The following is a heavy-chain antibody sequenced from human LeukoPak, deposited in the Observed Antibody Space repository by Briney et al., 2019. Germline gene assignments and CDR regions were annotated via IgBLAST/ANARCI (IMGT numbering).Heavy chain of an antibody. J-gene: IGHJ4*02. CDR2: IYYSGGT. CDR1: GGSISSHY. CDR3: ARDYPVLGFDY. D-gene: IGHD2-8*02. Sequence: SETLSLTCTVSGGSISSHYWSWIRQPPGKGLEWIGYIYYSGGTNYNPSLKSRVTISVGTSKNQFSLKLSSVTAADTAVYYCARDYPVLGFDYWGQGTLVTVSS. V-gene: IGHV4-59*11.